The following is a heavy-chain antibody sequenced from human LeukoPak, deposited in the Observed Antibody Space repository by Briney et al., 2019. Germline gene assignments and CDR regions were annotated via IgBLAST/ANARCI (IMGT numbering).Heavy chain of an antibody. CDR3: ARDLDIVVVAAPNWFDP. CDR1: GYSLTSYG. D-gene: IGHD2-2*03. CDR2: ISGYNSAT. Sequence: ASMKVSCKASGYSLTSYGISWVRQAPGQGLEWMGWISGYNSATNYAQKLQGRVTMTTDTSTSTAYMELRSLRSDDTAVYYCARDLDIVVVAAPNWFDPWGQGTLVTVSS. J-gene: IGHJ5*02. V-gene: IGHV1-18*01.